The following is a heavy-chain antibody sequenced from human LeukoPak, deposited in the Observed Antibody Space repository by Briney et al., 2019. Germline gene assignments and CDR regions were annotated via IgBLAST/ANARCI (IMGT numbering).Heavy chain of an antibody. CDR2: LGRSGEYK. CDR3: VKDRPCETCMPMDA. CDR1: GFPFSDYA. D-gene: IGHD2-2*01. Sequence: GGSLRLSCTASGFPFSDYAMNWVRQAPGKGLEWVAGLGRSGEYKYYADSVKGRFTISRDNSKDTVSLQMNSLRAEDSAIYFCVKDRPCETCMPMDAWGQGTTVTVSS. V-gene: IGHV3-23*01. J-gene: IGHJ6*02.